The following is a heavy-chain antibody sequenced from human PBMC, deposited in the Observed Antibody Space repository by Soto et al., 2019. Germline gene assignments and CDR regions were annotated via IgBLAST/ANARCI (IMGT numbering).Heavy chain of an antibody. V-gene: IGHV4-61*01. CDR3: ASVTIVGATFNWFDP. Sequence: QVQLQESGPGLVKPSETLSLTCTVSGGSVSSGSYYWSWIRQPPGKGLEWIGYIYYSGSTNYNPSLKSRVTISVDTYKNQFSLKLSSVTAADTAVYYCASVTIVGATFNWFDPWGQGTLVTVSS. J-gene: IGHJ5*02. CDR2: IYYSGST. D-gene: IGHD1-26*01. CDR1: GGSVSSGSYY.